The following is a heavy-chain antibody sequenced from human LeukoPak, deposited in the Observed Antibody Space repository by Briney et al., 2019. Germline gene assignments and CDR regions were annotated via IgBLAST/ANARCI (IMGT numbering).Heavy chain of an antibody. CDR3: AKNGRYYDSAYPYYFDY. Sequence: GGSLRLSCVDFGFTFSIHAMSWVRQALGKGLEWVSVISAILGITYFADSVKGRFTISRDNSKTTRFLQMNTLEAEATAVFSGAKNGRYYDSAYPYYFDYWGQGTLVTVSS. CDR1: GFTFSIHA. CDR2: ISAILGIT. V-gene: IGHV3-23*01. J-gene: IGHJ4*02. D-gene: IGHD3-22*01.